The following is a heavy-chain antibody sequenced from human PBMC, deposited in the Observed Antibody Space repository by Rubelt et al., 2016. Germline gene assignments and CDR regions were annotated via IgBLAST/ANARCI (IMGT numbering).Heavy chain of an antibody. D-gene: IGHD1-26*01. J-gene: IGHJ4*02. Sequence: CTVSGGSISSYYWSWIRQPPGKGLEWIGYIYYSGSTNYNPSLKSRVTISVDTSENQFSLKLSSVTAADTAVYYCARPSSSGSYGYWGQGTLVTVSS. V-gene: IGHV4-59*08. CDR3: ARPSSSGSYGY. CDR1: GGSISSYY. CDR2: IYYSGST.